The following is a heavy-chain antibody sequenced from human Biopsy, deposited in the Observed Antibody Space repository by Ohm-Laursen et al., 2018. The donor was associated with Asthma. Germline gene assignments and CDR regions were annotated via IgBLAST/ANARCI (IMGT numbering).Heavy chain of an antibody. CDR2: IYYNGTT. J-gene: IGHJ5*01. V-gene: IGHV4-38-2*02. CDR1: GASIRTTNY. Sequence: SDTLSLTCTVSGASIRTTNYWGWIRQPPGKRLEWVGSIYYNGTTFYNQSLKSRLSLSVDTSRNQFSLRLRSVTAADTAVYYCARHWSENGWHDTYSWLDPWGQGSQVTVSS. CDR3: ARHWSENGWHDTYSWLDP. D-gene: IGHD1-1*01.